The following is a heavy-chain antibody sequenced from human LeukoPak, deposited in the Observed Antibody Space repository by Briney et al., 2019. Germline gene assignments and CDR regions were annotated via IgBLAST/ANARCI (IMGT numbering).Heavy chain of an antibody. CDR3: ARDRWDTASYYGMDV. D-gene: IGHD5-18*01. CDR1: GGSIRSYY. V-gene: IGHV4-59*01. CDR2: IYYSGST. J-gene: IGHJ6*02. Sequence: SETLSLICTVSGGSIRSYYWSWIRRPPGKGLEWIGYIYYSGSTNYNPSLKSRVTISVDTSKNQFSLKLSSVTAADTAVYYCARDRWDTASYYGMDVWGQGTTVTVSS.